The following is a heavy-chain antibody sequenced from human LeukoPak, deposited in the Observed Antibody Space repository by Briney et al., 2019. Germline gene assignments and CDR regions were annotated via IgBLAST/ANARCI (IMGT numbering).Heavy chain of an antibody. Sequence: GGSLRLSCAASGFSFSGYWMTWVRRAPGKGLEWVANIKEDGSEKYYADFVKGRFTISRDNAKNSLDLQMNSLRAKDTAVYYCARRGSTDYWGQGTLVTVSS. J-gene: IGHJ4*02. CDR1: GFSFSGYW. CDR3: ARRGSTDY. V-gene: IGHV3-7*03. D-gene: IGHD2/OR15-2a*01. CDR2: IKEDGSEK.